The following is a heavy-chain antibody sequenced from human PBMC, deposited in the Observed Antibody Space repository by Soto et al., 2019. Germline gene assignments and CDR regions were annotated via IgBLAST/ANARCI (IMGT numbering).Heavy chain of an antibody. Sequence: PGGSMRLSCAASGLTFSSYAMSWVRQAPGKGLEWVSGIDGSGRNTYYADSVTGRFTISRDNSKNTLSVQMNGLRVEDTALYYCAKDGGSVCSGGTCYFQAPDYWGQGTLVTVSS. CDR3: AKDGGSVCSGGTCYFQAPDY. CDR2: IDGSGRNT. V-gene: IGHV3-23*01. D-gene: IGHD2-15*01. J-gene: IGHJ4*02. CDR1: GLTFSSYA.